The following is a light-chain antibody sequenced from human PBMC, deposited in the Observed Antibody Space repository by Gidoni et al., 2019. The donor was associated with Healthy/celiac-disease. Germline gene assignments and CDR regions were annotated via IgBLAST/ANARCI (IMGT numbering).Light chain of an antibody. Sequence: EIVLTQSPATLSLSPGERATLSCRASQSVSSYLAWYQQKPGQTPRLLIYEASNRATGIPARFSGSGSGTDLTLTISSLEPEDFAVYYCQQRSNWLPLTFGGGTKVEIK. CDR3: QQRSNWLPLT. CDR1: QSVSSY. CDR2: EAS. J-gene: IGKJ4*01. V-gene: IGKV3-11*01.